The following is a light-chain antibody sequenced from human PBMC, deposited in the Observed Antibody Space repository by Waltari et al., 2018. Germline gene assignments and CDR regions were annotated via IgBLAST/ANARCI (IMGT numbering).Light chain of an antibody. J-gene: IGLJ3*02. CDR1: SFDVPNNNL. Sequence: QSALTQPASLPGSPAQSITISCPAASFDVPNNNLVSRYQHHPGKAPKLMIYEDAKRPSGVSNRFSGSKSGNTASLTISGLQAEDEADYYCCSYAGSWVFGGGTKLTVL. CDR2: EDA. V-gene: IGLV2-23*01. CDR3: CSYAGSWV.